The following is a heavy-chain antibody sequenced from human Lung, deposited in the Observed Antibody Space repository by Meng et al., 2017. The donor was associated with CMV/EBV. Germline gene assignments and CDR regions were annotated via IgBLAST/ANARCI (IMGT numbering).Heavy chain of an antibody. Sequence: GESLKISCAASGFTFSSYEMNWVRQAPGKGLECVSYISSSGSTIYYADSVKGRFTISRDNAKNSLYLQMNSLRAEDTAVYYCARDFQDLAVFEYSSFDAFDIWGQGXMVTVSS. CDR2: ISSSGSTI. J-gene: IGHJ3*02. D-gene: IGHD6-6*01. V-gene: IGHV3-48*03. CDR1: GFTFSSYE. CDR3: ARDFQDLAVFEYSSFDAFDI.